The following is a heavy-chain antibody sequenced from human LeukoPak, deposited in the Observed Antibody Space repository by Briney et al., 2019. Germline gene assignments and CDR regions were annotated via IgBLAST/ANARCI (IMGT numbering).Heavy chain of an antibody. J-gene: IGHJ3*02. CDR1: GGSIRSSSYS. V-gene: IGHV4-39*01. D-gene: IGHD1-26*01. CDR2: IYYSGNT. Sequence: SETLSLTCTVFGGSIRSSSYSWGWIRQPPGKGLEWIGSIYYSGNTYNNPSLKSRVTMSVDTSKNQFSLKLSSVTAADTAVYYCARYSGSYYFARDDAFDIWGQGTMVTVSS. CDR3: ARYSGSYYFARDDAFDI.